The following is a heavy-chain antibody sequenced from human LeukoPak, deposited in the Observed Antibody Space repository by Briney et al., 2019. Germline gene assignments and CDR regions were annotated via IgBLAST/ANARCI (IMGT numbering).Heavy chain of an antibody. J-gene: IGHJ4*02. CDR1: GGSISSGGYS. CDR3: ARQYSGYDAFDY. Sequence: SETLSLTCAVSGGSISSGGYSWSWIRQPPGKGLEWIGYIYHSGSTYYNPSPKSRVTISVDRSKNQFSLKLGSVTAADTAVYYCARQYSGYDAFDYWGQGTLVTVSS. CDR2: IYHSGST. V-gene: IGHV4-30-2*01. D-gene: IGHD5-12*01.